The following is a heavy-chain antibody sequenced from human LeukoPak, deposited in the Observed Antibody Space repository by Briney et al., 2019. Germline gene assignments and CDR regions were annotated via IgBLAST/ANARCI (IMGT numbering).Heavy chain of an antibody. J-gene: IGHJ4*02. CDR1: GGSISSYY. D-gene: IGHD3-9*01. Sequence: PSETLSLTCTVSGGSISSYYWSWIRQPPGKGLECIGYIYYSGYTNYNPSLKSRVTISVDTSKNQFSLKLSYVTAEDTAVYYCARASKYYDIVTGYTVYYFDYWGPGTMVT. CDR3: ARASKYYDIVTGYTVYYFDY. V-gene: IGHV4-59*01. CDR2: IYYSGYT.